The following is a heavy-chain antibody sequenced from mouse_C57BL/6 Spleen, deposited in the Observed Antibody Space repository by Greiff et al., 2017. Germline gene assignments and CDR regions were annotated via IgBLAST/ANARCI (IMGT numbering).Heavy chain of an antibody. V-gene: IGHV3-8*01. CDR1: GYSITSDY. D-gene: IGHD4-1*01. CDR3: SSRMGRGYFDV. CDR2: ISYSGST. Sequence: VQLQQSGPGLAKPSPTLSLSCSVSGYSITSDYWNWIRQLPGNKLEYIGYISYSGSTSYNPSHNSRISTTRDKSNNQSYLQLNSESTADAATYYCSSRMGRGYFDVWGTGTTVTVSS. J-gene: IGHJ1*03.